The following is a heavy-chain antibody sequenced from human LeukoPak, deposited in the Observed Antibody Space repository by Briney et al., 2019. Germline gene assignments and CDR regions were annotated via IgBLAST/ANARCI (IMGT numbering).Heavy chain of an antibody. Sequence: PSETLSLTCTVSGGSVSSGSYYWSWIRQPPGKGLEWIGYIYYSGSTNYNPSLKSRVTISVDTSKNQFSLKLSSVTAADTAVYYCARDSYYGSGSFDYWGQGTLVTVSS. CDR2: IYYSGST. V-gene: IGHV4-61*01. CDR1: GGSVSSGSYY. J-gene: IGHJ4*02. CDR3: ARDSYYGSGSFDY. D-gene: IGHD3-10*01.